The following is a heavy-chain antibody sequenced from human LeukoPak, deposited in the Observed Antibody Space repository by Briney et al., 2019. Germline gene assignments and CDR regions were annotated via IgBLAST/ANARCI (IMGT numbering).Heavy chain of an antibody. D-gene: IGHD6-6*01. Sequence: GASVKVSCKASGYTFTSYGISWVRQAPGQGLEWMGWISAYNGNTNYAQKLQGRVTMTTDTSTSTVYMELRSLTSDDTAVYYCAREGLRSIAARRGTRDYMDVWGKGTTVIVSS. V-gene: IGHV1-18*01. CDR1: GYTFTSYG. CDR3: AREGLRSIAARRGTRDYMDV. CDR2: ISAYNGNT. J-gene: IGHJ6*03.